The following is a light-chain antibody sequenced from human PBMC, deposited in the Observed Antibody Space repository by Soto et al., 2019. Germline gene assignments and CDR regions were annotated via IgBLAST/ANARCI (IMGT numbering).Light chain of an antibody. CDR2: EVT. J-gene: IGLJ1*01. V-gene: IGLV2-14*01. CDR1: NSDIGRYDH. Sequence: QSVLTQPASVSGSPGQSITISCTGSNSDIGRYDHVSWYQHHPGRAPKLLISEVTKRPSGISDRFSGSKSGYTASLTISGLQAEDEADYYCQSYDSTLSARYVFGTGTKVTVL. CDR3: QSYDSTLSARYV.